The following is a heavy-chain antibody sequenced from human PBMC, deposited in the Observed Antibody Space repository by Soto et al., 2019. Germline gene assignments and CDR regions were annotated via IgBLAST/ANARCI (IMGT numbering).Heavy chain of an antibody. V-gene: IGHV1-18*01. CDR1: GYTFTSYG. CDR2: ISAYNGNT. J-gene: IGHJ6*02. Sequence: ASVKVSCKASGYTFTSYGISWVRQAPGQGLEWMGWISAYNGNTNYAQKLQGRVTMTTDTSTSTAYMELRSLRSDDTAVYYCARSALDCTNGVCYIYYYYGMDVWGQGTTVTVSS. CDR3: ARSALDCTNGVCYIYYYYGMDV. D-gene: IGHD2-8*01.